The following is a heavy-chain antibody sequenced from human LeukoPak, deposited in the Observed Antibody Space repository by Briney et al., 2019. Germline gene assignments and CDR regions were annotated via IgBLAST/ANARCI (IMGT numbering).Heavy chain of an antibody. CDR1: GGSISSSSHY. Sequence: PSETLSLTCTVSGGSISSSSHYWGWIRQPPGKVLEWIGSIYYSGSTYYNPSLKSRVTIPVDTSKNQFSLKLSSVTAADTAVYYRARTIVGAPDYWGQGTLVTVSS. CDR2: IYYSGST. CDR3: ARTIVGAPDY. D-gene: IGHD1-26*01. V-gene: IGHV4-39*01. J-gene: IGHJ4*02.